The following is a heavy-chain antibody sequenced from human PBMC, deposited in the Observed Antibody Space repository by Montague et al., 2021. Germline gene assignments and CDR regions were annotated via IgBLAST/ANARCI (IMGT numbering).Heavy chain of an antibody. Sequence: SETLSLTCTVSGVSISSSNYQWGWIRRPPGKGPEWIGSIYYSGTTYYNPSLRSRVTISVDTSENQFSLKLNSVTAADTAFYYCTRKGWFGDYGFDIWGQGTMVTVSS. CDR3: TRKGWFGDYGFDI. CDR2: IYYSGTT. CDR1: GVSISSSNYQ. D-gene: IGHD3-10*01. V-gene: IGHV4-39*01. J-gene: IGHJ3*02.